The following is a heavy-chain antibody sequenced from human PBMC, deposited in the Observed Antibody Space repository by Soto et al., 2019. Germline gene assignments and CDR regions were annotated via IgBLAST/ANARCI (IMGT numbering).Heavy chain of an antibody. CDR2: INHSGSP. J-gene: IGHJ4*02. D-gene: IGHD5-12*01. V-gene: IGHV4-34*01. CDR3: ARATGRVATRYDY. CDR1: GGSFSGYY. Sequence: QVQLQQWGAGLLKPSETLSLTCAVYGGSFSGYYWRWIRQPPGKGLECNGEINHSGSPYYNPSLTRRVDISVDPSENQFSLKLSSVTAADTAVYYCARATGRVATRYDYWGQGTLVIVSS.